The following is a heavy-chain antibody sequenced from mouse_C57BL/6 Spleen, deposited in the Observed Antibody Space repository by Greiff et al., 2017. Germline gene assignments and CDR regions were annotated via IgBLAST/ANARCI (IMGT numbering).Heavy chain of an antibody. Sequence: QVQLQQSGAELVRPGTSVKLSCKASGYTFTSYWMHWVKQRPGQGLEWIGVIDPSDSYTNYNQKFKGKATLTVDTSSSTAYMQLSSLTSEDSAVYYCARGTTVVAPWGQGTSVTVSS. CDR2: IDPSDSYT. J-gene: IGHJ4*01. CDR1: GYTFTSYW. V-gene: IGHV1-59*01. D-gene: IGHD1-1*01. CDR3: ARGTTVVAP.